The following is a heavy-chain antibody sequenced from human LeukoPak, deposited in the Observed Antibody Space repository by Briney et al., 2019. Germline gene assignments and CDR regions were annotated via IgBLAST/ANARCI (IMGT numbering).Heavy chain of an antibody. J-gene: IGHJ5*02. CDR2: IYHSGST. V-gene: IGHV4-39*07. D-gene: IGHD3-22*01. CDR3: ARWAIVSLDYYDSSGYVAVGWFDP. CDR1: GGSIRSSSYY. Sequence: SETLSLTCTVSGGSIRSSSYYWGWIRQPPGEGLEWIGEIYHSGSTNYNPSLKSRVTMSVDTSKNQFSLKLSSVTAADTAVYCARWAIVSLDYYDSSGYVAVGWFDPWGQGTLVTVSS.